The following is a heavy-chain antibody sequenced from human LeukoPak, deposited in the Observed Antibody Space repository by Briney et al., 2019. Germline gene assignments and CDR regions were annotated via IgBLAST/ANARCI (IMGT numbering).Heavy chain of an antibody. CDR3: ARDFAGVNWFDP. Sequence: ASVRLSCTASGYTFTCCYMHWVRQAPGQGLELMGWINTNSGGTNYAQKFQGRVTMTRDTSISTAYMELSRLRSDDTAVYYCARDFAGVNWFDPWGQGTLVIVSS. CDR2: INTNSGGT. V-gene: IGHV1-2*02. D-gene: IGHD7-27*01. CDR1: GYTFTCCY. J-gene: IGHJ5*02.